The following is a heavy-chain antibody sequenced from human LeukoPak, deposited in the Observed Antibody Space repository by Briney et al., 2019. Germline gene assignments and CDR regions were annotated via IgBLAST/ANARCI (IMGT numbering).Heavy chain of an antibody. Sequence: GGSLRLSCEASGFTFSTYAMNWVRQAPGKGLEWVSSISSSGVYIYYADSLKGRFTISRDNAKDSLYLQMNSLRAEDTAVYYCARSLGSCSTTTCYDNWFDPWGQGTLVTVSS. CDR2: ISSSGVYI. D-gene: IGHD2-2*01. CDR1: GFTFSTYA. CDR3: ARSLGSCSTTTCYDNWFDP. V-gene: IGHV3-21*01. J-gene: IGHJ5*02.